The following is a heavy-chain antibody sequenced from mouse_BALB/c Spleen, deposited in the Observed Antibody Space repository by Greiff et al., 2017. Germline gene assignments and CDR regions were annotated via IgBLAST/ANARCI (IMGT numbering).Heavy chain of an antibody. D-gene: IGHD2-1*01. V-gene: IGHV1S81*02. CDR1: GYTFTSYW. J-gene: IGHJ4*01. CDR3: ARGDGNYPAMDY. Sequence: VQLQQPGAELVKPGASVKLSCKASGYTFTSYWMHWVKQRPGQGLEWIGEINPSNGRTNYNEKFKGKATLTVDKSSSTAYMQLSRLTSEDSAVYFCARGDGNYPAMDYWGQGTSVTVSS. CDR2: INPSNGRT.